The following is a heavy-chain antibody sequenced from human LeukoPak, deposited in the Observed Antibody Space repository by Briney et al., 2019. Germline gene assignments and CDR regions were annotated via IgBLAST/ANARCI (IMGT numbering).Heavy chain of an antibody. D-gene: IGHD5-18*01. V-gene: IGHV3-53*01. CDR2: IYSGGST. Sequence: GGSLRLSCAASGFTVSSNYMTWARQAPGKGLEWVSVIYSGGSTYYADSVKGRFTISRDNSKNTLYLQMNSLRAEDTAAYYCARVRGDTAVVTGDYYYYMDVWGKGTTVTVSS. CDR1: GFTVSSNY. J-gene: IGHJ6*03. CDR3: ARVRGDTAVVTGDYYYYMDV.